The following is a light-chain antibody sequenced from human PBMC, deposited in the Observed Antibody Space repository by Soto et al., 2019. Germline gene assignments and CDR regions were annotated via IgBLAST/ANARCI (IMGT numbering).Light chain of an antibody. Sequence: EIVLTQSPGTLSLSPGERATLSCRASQSVSSSYLAWYQQKPGQAPRLLIHGASSRATVIPDRFSGSGSATDFTLTISRLEPEDFAVYYCQQYGSSPLFTFGPGTKVDIK. CDR1: QSVSSSY. CDR2: GAS. V-gene: IGKV3-20*01. J-gene: IGKJ3*01. CDR3: QQYGSSPLFT.